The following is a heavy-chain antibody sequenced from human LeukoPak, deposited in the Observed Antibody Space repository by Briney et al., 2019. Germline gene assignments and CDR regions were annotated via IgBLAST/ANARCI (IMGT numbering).Heavy chain of an antibody. D-gene: IGHD1-26*01. J-gene: IGHJ3*02. CDR3: AMGATGDGAFDI. Sequence: PGGSLRLSCAASGFTFSNYWMTWVRQAPGKGLEWVSAISNNADRTYYKDSVKGRFTISRDNSKNTLYLQMNSLRAEDTAVYYCAMGATGDGAFDIWGQGTMVTVSS. CDR2: ISNNADRT. CDR1: GFTFSNYW. V-gene: IGHV3-23*01.